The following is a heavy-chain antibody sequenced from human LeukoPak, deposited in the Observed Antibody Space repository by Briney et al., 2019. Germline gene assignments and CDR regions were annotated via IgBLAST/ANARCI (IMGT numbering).Heavy chain of an antibody. Sequence: NPSQTLSLTCTVSGGSISGGDYYWSWIRQPPGKGLEWIGYIYYSGSTYHNPSLKSRVTISVDTSKNQFSLKLSSVTAADTAVYYCARVRRLYDYVWGSYLGDAFDIWGQGTMVTVSS. J-gene: IGHJ3*02. CDR3: ARVRRLYDYVWGSYLGDAFDI. D-gene: IGHD3-16*01. CDR2: IYYSGST. V-gene: IGHV4-30-4*01. CDR1: GGSISGGDYY.